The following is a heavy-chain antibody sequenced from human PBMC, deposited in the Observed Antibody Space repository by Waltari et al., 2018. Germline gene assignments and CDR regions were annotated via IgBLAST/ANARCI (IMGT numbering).Heavy chain of an antibody. Sequence: QVQLVQSGAEVKKPGASVKVSCKVSGYTPPELSMHWVRQAPGKGLEWMGGFDPEDGETIYAQKFQGRVTMTEDTSTDTAYMELSSLRSEDTAVYYCATGGDQKWPFDYWGQGTLVTVSS. CDR1: GYTPPELS. CDR3: ATGGDQKWPFDY. V-gene: IGHV1-24*01. D-gene: IGHD2-21*02. J-gene: IGHJ4*02. CDR2: FDPEDGET.